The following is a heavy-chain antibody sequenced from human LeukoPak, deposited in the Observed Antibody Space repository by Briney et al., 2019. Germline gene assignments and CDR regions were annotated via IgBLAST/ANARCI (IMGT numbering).Heavy chain of an antibody. CDR1: GGSFSGYY. CDR2: INHSGST. V-gene: IGHV4-34*01. Sequence: SETLSLTCAVYGGSFSGYYWSWIRQPPGKGLEWIGEINHSGSTNYNPSLKSRVTISVDTSKNQFSLKLSSVTAADTAVYYCARAPMVRGVRDAFDIWGQGTMVTVSS. J-gene: IGHJ3*02. CDR3: ARAPMVRGVRDAFDI. D-gene: IGHD3-10*01.